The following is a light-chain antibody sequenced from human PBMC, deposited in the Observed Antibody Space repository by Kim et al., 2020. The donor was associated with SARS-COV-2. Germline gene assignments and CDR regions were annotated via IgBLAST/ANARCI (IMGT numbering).Light chain of an antibody. CDR2: AAS. CDR3: LQVNSYPLT. J-gene: IGKJ1*01. Sequence: ESVGNRVTITCGSSQGISNSLAWFQQKPGKVPKRLIYAASSLQSGVPSRFSGSGSGTEFALTISSLQPEDFATYYCLQVNSYPLTFGQGTKVDIK. CDR1: QGISNS. V-gene: IGKV1-17*03.